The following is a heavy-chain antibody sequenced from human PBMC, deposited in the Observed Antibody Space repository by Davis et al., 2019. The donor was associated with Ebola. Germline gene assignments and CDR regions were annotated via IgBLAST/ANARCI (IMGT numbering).Heavy chain of an antibody. CDR3: ARGLGQWLLKYYFDY. V-gene: IGHV1-18*01. Sequence: AASVKVSCKASGYTFTSYGISWVRQAPGQGLEWMGWISAYNGNTNYAQKLQGRVTMTTDTSTSTAYMELRSLRSDDTAVYYCARGLGQWLLKYYFDYWGQGTLVTVSS. D-gene: IGHD6-19*01. J-gene: IGHJ4*02. CDR1: GYTFTSYG. CDR2: ISAYNGNT.